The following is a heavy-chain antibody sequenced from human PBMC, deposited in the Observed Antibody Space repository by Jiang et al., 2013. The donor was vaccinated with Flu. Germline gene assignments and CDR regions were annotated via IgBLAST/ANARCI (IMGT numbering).Heavy chain of an antibody. Sequence: KGLEWVAVVSRDGATTDYADSVRGRFSVSRDNSKNTLYLQLNILSDEDTAVYFCARDLDYSFNSGRYYFDAYDLWGQGTMVTVSS. CDR3: ARDLDYSFNSGRYYFDAYDL. J-gene: IGHJ3*01. CDR2: VSRDGATT. V-gene: IGHV3-33*05. D-gene: IGHD3-22*01.